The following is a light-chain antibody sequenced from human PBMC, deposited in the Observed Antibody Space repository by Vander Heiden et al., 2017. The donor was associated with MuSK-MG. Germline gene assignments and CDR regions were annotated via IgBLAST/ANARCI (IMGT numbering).Light chain of an antibody. Sequence: DVVTTQSPLSLPVTLGQPAFIFCRSSQSLIHSDGNTYLIWFQQSAGQSPRRLIYMVSNRDSGVPDRFSGSGSGTDFTLKIGGVEAEDVGVYYCMQATHWPFTFGQGTKLEIK. V-gene: IGKV2-30*02. CDR1: QSLIHSDGNTY. CDR2: MVS. J-gene: IGKJ2*01. CDR3: MQATHWPFT.